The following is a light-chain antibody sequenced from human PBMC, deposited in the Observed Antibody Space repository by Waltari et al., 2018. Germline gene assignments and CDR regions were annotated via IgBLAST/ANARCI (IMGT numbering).Light chain of an antibody. CDR2: DVS. CDR1: SSDIGAYHY. CDR3: SSYTSSSTYV. V-gene: IGLV2-14*01. J-gene: IGLJ1*01. Sequence: QSALTQPASVSGSPGQSITISCTGTSSDIGAYHYVPWYQKNPGKAPKVMIYDVSNRPPGVSSRFSGSKSGNTASLTISGLQAEDEADYYCSSYTSSSTYVFGSGTMVTVL.